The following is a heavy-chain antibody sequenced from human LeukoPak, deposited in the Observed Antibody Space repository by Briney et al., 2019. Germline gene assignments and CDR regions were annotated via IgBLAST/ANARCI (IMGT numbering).Heavy chain of an antibody. CDR1: GYTFTGYY. J-gene: IGHJ3*02. D-gene: IGHD6-6*01. CDR2: INPNSGGT. V-gene: IGHV1-2*02. CDR3: AREGAARPGVHDAFDI. Sequence: VASVKVSCKASGYTFTGYYMHWVRQAPGQGLEWMGWINPNSGGTNYAQKFQGRVTMTRDTSISTAYMELSRLRSDDTAVYYCAREGAARPGVHDAFDIWGQGTMVTVSS.